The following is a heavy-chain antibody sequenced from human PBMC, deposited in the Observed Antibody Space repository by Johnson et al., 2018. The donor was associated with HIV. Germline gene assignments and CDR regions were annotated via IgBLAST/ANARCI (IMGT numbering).Heavy chain of an antibody. D-gene: IGHD1-1*01. CDR3: ATRAFTTRAEDDAFDI. CDR1: GFTFSDYY. V-gene: IGHV3-66*02. Sequence: VQLVESGGGLVNPGGSLRLSCAASGFTFSDYYMSWVRQAPGKGLEWVSVIYSGGSTYYADSVKGRFTISRDNAKNSLYLQMNSLRVDETAVYYCATRAFTTRAEDDAFDIWGQGTMVTVSS. J-gene: IGHJ3*02. CDR2: IYSGGST.